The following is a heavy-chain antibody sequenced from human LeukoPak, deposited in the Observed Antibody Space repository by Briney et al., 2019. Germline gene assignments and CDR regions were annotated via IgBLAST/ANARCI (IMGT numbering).Heavy chain of an antibody. Sequence: ASVKVSCKAAGYTHTSYDINWVRQATGQGLEWMGWMNPNSGNTGYAQKFQGRVTITRNTSISTAYMELSSMRSEDTAVYYCARGWGRRAVAPSYWGQGTLVTVSS. J-gene: IGHJ4*02. CDR3: ARGWGRRAVAPSY. D-gene: IGHD6-19*01. CDR1: GYTHTSYD. CDR2: MNPNSGNT. V-gene: IGHV1-8*03.